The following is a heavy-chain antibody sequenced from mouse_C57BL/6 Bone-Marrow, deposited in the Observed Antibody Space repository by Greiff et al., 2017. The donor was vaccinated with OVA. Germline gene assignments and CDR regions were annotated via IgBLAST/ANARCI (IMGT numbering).Heavy chain of an antibody. J-gene: IGHJ3*01. CDR3: ARGLLLLFAY. Sequence: EVKVVESGPGMVKPSQSLSLTCTVTGYSITSGYDWHWIRHFPGNKLEWMGYISYSGSTNYNPSLKSRISITHDTSKNHFFLKLNSVTTEDTATYYCARGLLLLFAYWGQGTLVTVSA. CDR1: GYSITSGYD. CDR2: ISYSGST. D-gene: IGHD2-3*01. V-gene: IGHV3-1*01.